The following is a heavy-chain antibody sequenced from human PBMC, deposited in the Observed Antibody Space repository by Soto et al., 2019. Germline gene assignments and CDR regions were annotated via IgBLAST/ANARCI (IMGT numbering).Heavy chain of an antibody. V-gene: IGHV3-30*18. J-gene: IGHJ4*02. CDR3: AKQQLALDS. Sequence: GGSLRLSCAASGVTVSSYDMHWARQAPGKGLEWVAVISHDGTNKFYSGSVKGRFTISRDISKNTLYLYINSLRAEDTAVYYCAKQQLALDSWGQGTLVTVSS. CDR2: ISHDGTNK. CDR1: GVTVSSYD. D-gene: IGHD6-13*01.